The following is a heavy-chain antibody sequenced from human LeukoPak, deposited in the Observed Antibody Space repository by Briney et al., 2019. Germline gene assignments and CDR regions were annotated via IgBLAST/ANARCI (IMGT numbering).Heavy chain of an antibody. CDR3: ARASDPWLQLT. CDR1: GFTFSNYW. CDR2: IKQDGSEK. D-gene: IGHD5-24*01. Sequence: GGSLRLSCAASGFTFSNYWMIWVRQAPGKGLGWVGNIKQDGSEKRYADSVRGRFSISRDNAQTSLYLQMNSLRAEDTAVYYCARASDPWLQLTWGQGTLVTVSS. J-gene: IGHJ5*02. V-gene: IGHV3-7*05.